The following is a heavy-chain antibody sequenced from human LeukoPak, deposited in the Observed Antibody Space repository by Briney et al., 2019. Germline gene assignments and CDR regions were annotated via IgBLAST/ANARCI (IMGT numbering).Heavy chain of an antibody. Sequence: PSETLSLTCTVSGGSISSYYWSWIRQPSGKGLEWIGYIYYSGSTNYNPSLKSRVTISVDTSKNQFSQKLSSVTAADTAVYYCARTYGDYYSEFDYWGQGTLVTVSS. CDR2: IYYSGST. D-gene: IGHD4-17*01. CDR1: GGSISSYY. V-gene: IGHV4-59*01. J-gene: IGHJ4*02. CDR3: ARTYGDYYSEFDY.